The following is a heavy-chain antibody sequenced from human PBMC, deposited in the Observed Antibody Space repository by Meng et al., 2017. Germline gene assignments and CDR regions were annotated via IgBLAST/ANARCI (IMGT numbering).Heavy chain of an antibody. D-gene: IGHD5-18*01. CDR3: ARVGTAMDMGDY. Sequence: GESLKISCAASGFTFSSYSMNWVRQAPGKGLEWVSSISSSSSYIYYADSVEGRFTISRDNAKNSLYLQMNSLRAEDTAVYYCARVGTAMDMGDYWGQGTLVTVSS. V-gene: IGHV3-21*01. J-gene: IGHJ4*02. CDR2: ISSSSSYI. CDR1: GFTFSSYS.